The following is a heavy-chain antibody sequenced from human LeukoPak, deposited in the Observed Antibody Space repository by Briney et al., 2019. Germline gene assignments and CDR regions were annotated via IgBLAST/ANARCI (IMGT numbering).Heavy chain of an antibody. CDR3: ARADDAFDI. J-gene: IGHJ3*02. Sequence: LETLSLTCTVSGGSISSYYWSWIRQPPGKGLEWIGYIYYSGSTNYNPSLKSRVTISVDTSKNQFSLKLSSVTAADTAVYYCARADDAFDIWGQGTMVTVSS. V-gene: IGHV4-59*01. CDR1: GGSISSYY. CDR2: IYYSGST.